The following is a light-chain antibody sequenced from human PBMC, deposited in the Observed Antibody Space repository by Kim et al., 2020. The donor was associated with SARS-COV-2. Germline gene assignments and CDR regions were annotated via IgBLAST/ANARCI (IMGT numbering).Light chain of an antibody. CDR1: QNIGNN. Sequence: DIQMTQSPTSLSASVGDSVTITCRASQNIGNNLNWYQQKPGQPPKHLIFSASGLQSGVPSTFIGGGSGTDFSLTITSLEPGDFATYYCQQTYNAPRTFGQGTKVDIK. CDR3: QQTYNAPRT. CDR2: SAS. J-gene: IGKJ1*01. V-gene: IGKV1-39*01.